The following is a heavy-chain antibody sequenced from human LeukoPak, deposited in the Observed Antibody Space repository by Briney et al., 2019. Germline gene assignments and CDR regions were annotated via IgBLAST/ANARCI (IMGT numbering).Heavy chain of an antibody. J-gene: IGHJ3*02. CDR2: ISYDGSNK. CDR1: GFTFSSYA. Sequence: GGSLRLSCAASGFTFSSYAMHWVRKAPGKGLERVAVISYDGSNKYYADSVKGRFTISRDNSKNTLYLQMNSLRAEDTAVYYCAREVGDAFDIWGQGTMVTVSS. V-gene: IGHV3-30-3*01. CDR3: AREVGDAFDI.